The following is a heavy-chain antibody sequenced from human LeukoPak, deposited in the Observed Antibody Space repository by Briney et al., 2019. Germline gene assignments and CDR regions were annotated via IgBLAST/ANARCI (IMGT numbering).Heavy chain of an antibody. J-gene: IGHJ4*02. Sequence: SETLSLTCTVSGGSISSSSYYWGWIRQPPGKGLEWIGRIYYSGSTYYNPSLKSRVTISVDTPKNQFSLKLSSVTAADTAVYYCARDHACSNGVCSYFDYWGQGTLVTVSS. CDR2: IYYSGST. CDR3: ARDHACSNGVCSYFDY. D-gene: IGHD2-8*01. V-gene: IGHV4-39*07. CDR1: GGSISSSSYY.